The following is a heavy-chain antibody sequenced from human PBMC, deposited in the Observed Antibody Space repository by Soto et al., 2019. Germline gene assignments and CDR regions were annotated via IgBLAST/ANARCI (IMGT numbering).Heavy chain of an antibody. J-gene: IGHJ6*02. V-gene: IGHV3-7*04. CDR3: ARVTMVHGLDV. Sequence: EVQLVESGGYSVQPGGSLRLSCAASGFTFSSHWMSWVRQAPGKGLEWVANIKQDGSEKYYVDSVKGRFTISRDNAKNSLYLQMNSLRAEDTAVYYCARVTMVHGLDVWGQGTTVTVSS. CDR1: GFTFSSHW. CDR2: IKQDGSEK. D-gene: IGHD3-10*01.